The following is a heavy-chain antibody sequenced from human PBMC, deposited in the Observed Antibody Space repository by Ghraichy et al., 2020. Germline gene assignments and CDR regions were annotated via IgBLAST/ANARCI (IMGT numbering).Heavy chain of an antibody. CDR3: ARGGGYYDSSGYTTVDYYYYGMDV. V-gene: IGHV4-31*03. CDR1: GGSISSGGYY. J-gene: IGHJ6*02. CDR2: IYYSGST. Sequence: LSLTCTVSGGSISSGGYYWSWIRQHPGKGLEWIGYIYYSGSTYYNPSLKSRVTISVDTSKNQFSLKLSSVTAADTAVYYCARGGGYYDSSGYTTVDYYYYGMDVWGQGTTVTVSS. D-gene: IGHD3-22*01.